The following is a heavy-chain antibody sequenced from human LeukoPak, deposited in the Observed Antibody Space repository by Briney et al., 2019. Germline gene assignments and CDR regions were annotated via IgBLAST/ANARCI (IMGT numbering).Heavy chain of an antibody. CDR1: GGSISSSSYY. D-gene: IGHD3-3*01. CDR2: IYYSGST. Sequence: SETLSLTCTVSGGSISSSSYYWGWIRQPPGKGLEWIGSIYYSGSTYYNPSLKSRVTISVDTSKNQFSLKLSSVTAADTPVYYCAGHVYDFWSGYSDYWGQGTLVTVSS. J-gene: IGHJ4*02. CDR3: AGHVYDFWSGYSDY. V-gene: IGHV4-39*01.